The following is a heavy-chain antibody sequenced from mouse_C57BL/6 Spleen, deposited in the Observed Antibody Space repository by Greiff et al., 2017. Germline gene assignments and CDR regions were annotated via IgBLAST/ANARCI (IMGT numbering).Heavy chain of an antibody. J-gene: IGHJ4*01. V-gene: IGHV3-6*01. Sequence: DVKLVESGPGLVKPSQSLSLTCSVTGYSITSGYYWNWIRQFPGNKLEWMGYISYDGSNNYNPSLKNRISITRDTSKNQFFLKLNSVTTEDTATYYCARDRNYAMDYWGQGTSVTVSS. CDR3: ARDRNYAMDY. CDR1: GYSITSGYY. CDR2: ISYDGSN.